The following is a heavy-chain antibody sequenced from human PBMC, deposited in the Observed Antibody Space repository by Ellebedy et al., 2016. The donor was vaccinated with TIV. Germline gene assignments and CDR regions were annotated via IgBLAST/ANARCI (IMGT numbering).Heavy chain of an antibody. CDR2: IWRDGSMK. CDR1: GIAFSMYG. CDR3: VVPWNYHAFDI. V-gene: IGHV3-30*02. J-gene: IGHJ3*02. Sequence: GESLKISCAVSGIAFSMYGIHWVRQAPGKGLEWVAVIWRDGSMKYYVDSVKGRFTISRDNSKNTVSLQMNNLRAEDTALYFCVVPWNYHAFDIWGQGTMVNVTS. D-gene: IGHD1-7*01.